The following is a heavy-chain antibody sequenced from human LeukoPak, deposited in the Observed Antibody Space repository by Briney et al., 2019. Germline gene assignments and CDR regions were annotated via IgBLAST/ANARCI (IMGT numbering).Heavy chain of an antibody. CDR2: IKRDGSEK. CDR1: GFTFSNDW. CDR3: ARPFRH. J-gene: IGHJ4*02. V-gene: IGHV3-7*03. Sequence: GGSLRLSCAASGFTFSNDWVTWVRQAPGKGLEWVANIKRDGSEKYYVDSVKGRFTISRDNAKNSVYLQMNNLRAEDTAVYYCARPFRHWGQGTLVTVSS.